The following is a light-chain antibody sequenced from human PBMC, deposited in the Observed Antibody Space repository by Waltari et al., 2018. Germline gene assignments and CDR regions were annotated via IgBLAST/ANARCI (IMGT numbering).Light chain of an antibody. V-gene: IGLV2-14*01. Sequence: QSALTQPASVSGSPGQSITISCTGTSSDVGGYNYVSWYQQHPVKAPKLMIYDVSKRPSGVSNRLSGSKAGNTASLTLSGLQAEDEADYYCSSYTSSSTVVFGGGTKLTVL. CDR1: SSDVGGYNY. CDR3: SSYTSSSTVV. J-gene: IGLJ2*01. CDR2: DVS.